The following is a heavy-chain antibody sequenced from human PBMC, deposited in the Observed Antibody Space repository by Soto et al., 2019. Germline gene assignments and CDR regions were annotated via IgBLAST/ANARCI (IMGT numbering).Heavy chain of an antibody. CDR2: ISYDGSNK. V-gene: IGHV3-30-3*01. Sequence: QVQLVESGGGVVQPGRSLRLSCAASGFTFSSYAMHWVRQAPGKGLEWVAVISYDGSNKYYADSVKGRFTISRDNSKNTLYLKMNSLRAEDTAVYYCARWDSGYDYYYYGMDVWGQGTTVTVSS. CDR3: ARWDSGYDYYYYGMDV. D-gene: IGHD5-12*01. J-gene: IGHJ6*02. CDR1: GFTFSSYA.